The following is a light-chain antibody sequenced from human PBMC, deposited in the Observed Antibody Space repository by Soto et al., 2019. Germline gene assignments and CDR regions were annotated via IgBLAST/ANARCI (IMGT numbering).Light chain of an antibody. CDR2: GAS. J-gene: IGKJ3*01. Sequence: EIVMTQSPATLSVSPGESVTLSCRASQLFSTNLAWYQQKPGQAPRLLIYGASTRATGIPARFSGSGSGTEFTLTISSLQSEDFAVYYCQQYNNWPPGVTFGPGTKVDIK. CDR3: QQYNNWPPGVT. CDR1: QLFSTN. V-gene: IGKV3-15*01.